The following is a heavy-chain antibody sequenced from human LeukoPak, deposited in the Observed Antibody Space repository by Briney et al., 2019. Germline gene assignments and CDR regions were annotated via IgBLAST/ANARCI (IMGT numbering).Heavy chain of an antibody. V-gene: IGHV3-21*01. CDR3: ARDHGRFSIAAPIGV. D-gene: IGHD6-6*01. J-gene: IGHJ6*02. Sequence: GGSLRLSCAASGFTFSSYSMNWVRQAPGKGLEWVSSISSSSSYIYYADSVKGRFTISRDNAKNSLYLQMNSLRAEDTAVYYCARDHGRFSIAAPIGVWGQGTTATVSS. CDR2: ISSSSSYI. CDR1: GFTFSSYS.